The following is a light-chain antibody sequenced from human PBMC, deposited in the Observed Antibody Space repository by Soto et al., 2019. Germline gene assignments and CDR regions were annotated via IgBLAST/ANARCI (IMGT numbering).Light chain of an antibody. Sequence: IVMTQSPLSLPVTPGEPVSISCRSSQSLLFSNGYNYLDWYVQKPGQSPQLLIYLASSRASGVPDRFSGSGSGTDFTLKISRVEAEDVGVYYCMQALQTPFTFGQGTKLEIK. V-gene: IGKV2-28*01. J-gene: IGKJ2*01. CDR3: MQALQTPFT. CDR1: QSLLFSNGYNY. CDR2: LAS.